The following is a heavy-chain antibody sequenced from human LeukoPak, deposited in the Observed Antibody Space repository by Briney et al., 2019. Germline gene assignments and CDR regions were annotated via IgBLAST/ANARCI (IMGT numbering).Heavy chain of an antibody. CDR2: ISASGGRT. Sequence: GGSLRLSCAASGFTFDDYAMHWVRQVPGKGLEWVSLISASGGRTYYADSVKGRFTISRDNAKNTVSMQMNSLTTEDTAFYYCARGTRGTGAFFDYWGQGSLVTVSS. CDR1: GFTFDDYA. J-gene: IGHJ4*02. D-gene: IGHD1-1*01. CDR3: ARGTRGTGAFFDY. V-gene: IGHV3-43*02.